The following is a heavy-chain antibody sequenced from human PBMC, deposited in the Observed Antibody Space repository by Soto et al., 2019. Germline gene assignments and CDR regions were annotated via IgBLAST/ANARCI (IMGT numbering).Heavy chain of an antibody. D-gene: IGHD3-10*01. Sequence: SETLSLTCAVYGGSFSGYYWSWIRQPPGKGLEWIGEINHSGSTNNNPSLKSRVTISVDTSKNQFSLKLSSVTAADTAVYYCASGGSGSYDYCYGMDVWGQGTTVTVSS. CDR3: ASGGSGSYDYCYGMDV. V-gene: IGHV4-34*01. CDR2: INHSGST. CDR1: GGSFSGYY. J-gene: IGHJ6*01.